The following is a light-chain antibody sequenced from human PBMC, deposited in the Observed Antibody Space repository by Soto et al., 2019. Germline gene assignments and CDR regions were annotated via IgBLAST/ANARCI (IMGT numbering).Light chain of an antibody. Sequence: QSVLTQPPSASSTPGQTVTISCSGSTSNIGTFYVYWYQHLPGTAPKLLIYLGDQRASGVSDRFSGSKSGTSASLAINGLRSDDEAAYYCAAWYDNLYAYVFGSGTKLTVL. CDR3: AAWYDNLYAYV. CDR2: LGD. V-gene: IGLV1-47*02. CDR1: TSNIGTFY. J-gene: IGLJ1*01.